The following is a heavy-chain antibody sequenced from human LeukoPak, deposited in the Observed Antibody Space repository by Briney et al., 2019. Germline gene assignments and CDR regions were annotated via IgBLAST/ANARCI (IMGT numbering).Heavy chain of an antibody. CDR3: ARVLSTSCHSVSDCHYGMDV. V-gene: IGHV4-39*07. Sequence: SETLSLTCTVSGGSISSSSYYWGWIRQPPGKGLEWIGSIYYSGSTNYNPSLKSRVTISVDTSKNQFSLKLSSVTAADTAVYYCARVLSTSCHSVSDCHYGMDVWGQGTTVTVSS. D-gene: IGHD2-2*01. J-gene: IGHJ6*02. CDR2: IYYSGST. CDR1: GGSISSSSYY.